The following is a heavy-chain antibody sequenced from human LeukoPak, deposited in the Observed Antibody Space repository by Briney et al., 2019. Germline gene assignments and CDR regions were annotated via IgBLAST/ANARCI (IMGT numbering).Heavy chain of an antibody. CDR1: GYSIRSGYY. D-gene: IGHD2-15*01. CDR2: TDHSGST. V-gene: IGHV4-38-2*02. J-gene: IGHJ4*02. CDR3: ARDLSYCNGGGCYSSGY. Sequence: SETLSLTCTVSGYSIRSGYYWGWIRQPPGKGLEWIGSTDHSGSTYYIPSLKSRVTVSADTSKNQFSLKLSSVTAADTAVYYCARDLSYCNGGGCYSSGYWGQGTLATVSS.